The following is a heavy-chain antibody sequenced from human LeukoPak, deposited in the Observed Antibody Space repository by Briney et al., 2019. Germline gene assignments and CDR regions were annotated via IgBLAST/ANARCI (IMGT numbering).Heavy chain of an antibody. Sequence: SVKVSCKASGGTFSSYAISWVRQAPGQGLEWMGRIIPIFGIANYAQKFQGRDTITADKSTSTAYMELSSLRSEDTAVYYCARSVAANYDSSGYYDYWGQGTLVTVSS. CDR1: GGTFSSYA. D-gene: IGHD3-22*01. CDR2: IIPIFGIA. J-gene: IGHJ4*02. V-gene: IGHV1-69*04. CDR3: ARSVAANYDSSGYYDY.